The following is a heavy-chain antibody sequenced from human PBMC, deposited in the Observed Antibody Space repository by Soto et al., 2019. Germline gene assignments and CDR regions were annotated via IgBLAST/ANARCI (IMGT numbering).Heavy chain of an antibody. CDR1: GFTFSSYG. D-gene: IGHD3-3*01. V-gene: IGHV3-33*06. CDR3: AKSDSSPIFGVVRYGMDV. CDR2: IWYDGSNK. J-gene: IGHJ6*02. Sequence: GGSLRLSCAASGFTFSSYGMHWVRQAPGKGLEWVAVIWYDGSNKYYADSVKGRFTISRDNSKNTLYLQMNSLRADDTAIYYCAKSDSSPIFGVVRYGMDVWGQGTTVTVS.